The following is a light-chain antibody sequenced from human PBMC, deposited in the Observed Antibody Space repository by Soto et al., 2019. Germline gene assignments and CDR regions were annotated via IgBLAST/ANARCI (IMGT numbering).Light chain of an antibody. CDR1: QSVSSW. CDR2: KAS. J-gene: IGKJ1*01. CDR3: QQYNSYSEA. Sequence: DIQMPQSPSTLSASVGDRVTITCRASQSVSSWLAWFQQKPGRAPKLLIHKASTLESGVPSRFSGSGSGAEFSLTISSLQPDDFATYYCQQYNSYSEAFGQGTKVDI. V-gene: IGKV1-5*03.